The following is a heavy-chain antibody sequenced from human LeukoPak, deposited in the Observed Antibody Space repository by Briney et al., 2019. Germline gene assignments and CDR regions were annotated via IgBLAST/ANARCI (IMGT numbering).Heavy chain of an antibody. D-gene: IGHD3-9*01. CDR2: ISAYNGNT. CDR3: ASDTYYDILTGYYYYYGMDV. Sequence: ASVKVSCKASGYTFTSYGISWVRQAPGQGLEWMGWISAYNGNTNYAQKLQGRVTMTIDTSTSTAYMELRSLRSDDTAVYYCASDTYYDILTGYYYYYGMDVWGQGTTVTVSS. J-gene: IGHJ6*02. CDR1: GYTFTSYG. V-gene: IGHV1-18*01.